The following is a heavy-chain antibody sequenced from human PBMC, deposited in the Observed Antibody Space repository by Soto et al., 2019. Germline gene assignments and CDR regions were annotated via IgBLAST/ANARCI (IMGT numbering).Heavy chain of an antibody. V-gene: IGHV3-74*01. D-gene: IGHD2-15*01. J-gene: IGHJ4*02. Sequence: GSLRLSCAASGFTFSSYWMHWVRQAPGKGLVWVSRINSDGSSTSYADSVKGRFTISRDNAKNTLYLQMNSLRAEDTAVYYCVRTSLVVAAATREDYWGQGTLVTVSS. CDR1: GFTFSSYW. CDR3: VRTSLVVAAATREDY. CDR2: INSDGSST.